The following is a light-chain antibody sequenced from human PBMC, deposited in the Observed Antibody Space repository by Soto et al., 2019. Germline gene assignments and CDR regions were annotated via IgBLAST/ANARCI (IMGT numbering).Light chain of an antibody. V-gene: IGLV1-51*01. Sequence: QSVLTQSPSVSAAPGQKVTISCSGSSSNIGGNSVSWYQQLPVTAPKLLIYDDNKRPSGIPDRFSGSMSGTSATLGITGLQTGDEADYYCGSWDSSLSAYVFGTGTKVTVL. J-gene: IGLJ1*01. CDR2: DDN. CDR1: SSNIGGNS. CDR3: GSWDSSLSAYV.